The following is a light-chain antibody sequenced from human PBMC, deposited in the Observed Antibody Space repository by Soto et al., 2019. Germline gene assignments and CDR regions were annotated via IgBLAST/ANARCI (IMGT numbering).Light chain of an antibody. CDR3: QQYDNPSLT. CDR1: QDISNY. CDR2: DAS. Sequence: DIQMTQSPSSLSASVGDRVTITCHASQDISNYLNWYQQKPGKAPKLLIYDASNLQTGVPSRFSGSGSGTDFTFTISSLQPEDIATYYCQQYDNPSLTCGGGTKVEIK. J-gene: IGKJ4*01. V-gene: IGKV1-33*01.